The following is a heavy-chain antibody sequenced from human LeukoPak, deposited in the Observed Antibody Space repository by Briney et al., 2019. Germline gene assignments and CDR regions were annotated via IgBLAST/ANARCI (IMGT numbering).Heavy chain of an antibody. V-gene: IGHV3-23*01. CDR2: ISGSGGST. CDR3: ATRRHTSGTTCYFDY. D-gene: IGHD6-19*01. CDR1: GFTFSSYA. Sequence: GGSLRLSCAASGFTFSSYAMSWVRQAPGKGLEWVSVISGSGGSTYYADSVKGRFTISRDNSKNTLYLQMNSLRAEDTAVYYCATRRHTSGTTCYFDYWGQGTLVTVSS. J-gene: IGHJ4*02.